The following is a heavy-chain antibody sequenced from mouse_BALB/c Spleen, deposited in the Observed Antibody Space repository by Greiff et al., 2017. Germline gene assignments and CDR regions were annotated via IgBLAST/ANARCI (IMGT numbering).Heavy chain of an antibody. CDR2: INSNGGCT. CDR1: GFTFSSYG. D-gene: IGHD3-2*02. CDR3: SREGYRYYFDY. J-gene: IGHJ2*01. Sequence: EVQLVESGGGLVQPGGSLKLSCAASGFTFSSYGMSWVRQTPDKRLELVATINSNGGCTYYPDSVKGRFTISRDNAKNTLYLQMSSLKSEDTAMSFCSREGYRYYFDYWGQGTTLTVSS. V-gene: IGHV5-6-3*01.